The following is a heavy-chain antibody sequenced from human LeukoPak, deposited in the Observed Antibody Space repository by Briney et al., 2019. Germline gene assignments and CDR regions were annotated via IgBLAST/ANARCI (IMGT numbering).Heavy chain of an antibody. CDR3: ARGTGTTRRYYYYYYGMDV. V-gene: IGHV4-59*08. CDR2: IYYSGST. J-gene: IGHJ6*02. D-gene: IGHD1-1*01. CDR1: GGSISSYY. Sequence: SETLSLTCTVSGGSISSYYWSWIRQPPGKGLEWIGYIYYSGSTNYNPSLKSRVTISVDTSKNQFSLKLSSVTAADTAVYYCARGTGTTRRYYYYYYGMDVWGQGTTVTVSS.